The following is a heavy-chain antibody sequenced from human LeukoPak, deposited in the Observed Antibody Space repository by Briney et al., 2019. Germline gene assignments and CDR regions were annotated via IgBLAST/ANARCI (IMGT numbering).Heavy chain of an antibody. V-gene: IGHV1-8*03. J-gene: IGHJ6*03. CDR3: ARGRYYDSSGVYYYYYMDV. D-gene: IGHD3-22*01. CDR2: MNPNSGNT. CDR1: GYTFTSYD. Sequence: ASVKVSCKASGYTFTSYDINWVRQATGQGLEWMGWMNPNSGNTGYAQKFQGRVTITRNTSISTAYMELSSLRSEDTAVYYCARGRYYDSSGVYYYYYMDVWGKGTTVTVSS.